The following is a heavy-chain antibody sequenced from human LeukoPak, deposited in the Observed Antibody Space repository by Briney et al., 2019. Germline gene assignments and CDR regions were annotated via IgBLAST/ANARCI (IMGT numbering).Heavy chain of an antibody. CDR1: GFTFDDYA. V-gene: IGHV3-9*01. D-gene: IGHD3-10*01. J-gene: IGHJ4*02. Sequence: PGGPLRLSCAASGFTFDDYAMHWVRQAPGKGLEWVSGISWNSGSIGYADSVKGRFTISRDNAKNSLYLQMNSLRAEDTALYYCAKDISYGSGSYSGGLFEYWGQGTLVTVSS. CDR3: AKDISYGSGSYSGGLFEY. CDR2: ISWNSGSI.